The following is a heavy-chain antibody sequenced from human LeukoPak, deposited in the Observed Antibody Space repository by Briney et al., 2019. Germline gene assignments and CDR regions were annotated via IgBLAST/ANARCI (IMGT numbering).Heavy chain of an antibody. V-gene: IGHV3-66*01. Sequence: PGGSLRLSCAASGFTVSSNYMTWVRQAPGKGLEWVSVVYSGGITNYADSVKDRFTISRDNSKNTLYLQMNSLRAEDTAAYYCARDPTFYYDYIWGSYRPLGYWGQGTLVTVSS. J-gene: IGHJ4*02. CDR1: GFTVSSNY. CDR2: VYSGGIT. CDR3: ARDPTFYYDYIWGSYRPLGY. D-gene: IGHD3-16*02.